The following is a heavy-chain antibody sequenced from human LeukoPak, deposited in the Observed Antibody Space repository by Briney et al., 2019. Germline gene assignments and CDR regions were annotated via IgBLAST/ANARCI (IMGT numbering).Heavy chain of an antibody. J-gene: IGHJ4*02. V-gene: IGHV2-5*02. Sequence: SGPTLVKPTQTLTLTCTFSGFSLSTSGVGVGWIRQPPGKALEWLALIYWDDDKRYSPSLKSRLTITKDTSKNQVVLTMTNMDPVDTATYHCAQIVVVIGTKSYYFDYWGQGTLVTVSS. CDR2: IYWDDDK. D-gene: IGHD3-22*01. CDR3: AQIVVVIGTKSYYFDY. CDR1: GFSLSTSGVG.